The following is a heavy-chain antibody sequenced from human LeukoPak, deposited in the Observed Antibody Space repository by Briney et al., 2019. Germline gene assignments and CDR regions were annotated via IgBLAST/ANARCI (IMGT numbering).Heavy chain of an antibody. CDR2: IIPIFGTA. D-gene: IGHD3-10*01. CDR1: GGTFSSYA. Sequence: SVTVSCKASGGTFSSYAISWVRQAPGQGLEWMGGIIPIFGTANYAQKFQGRVTITADESTSTAYMELSSLRSEDTAVYYCARDLAGGSGPYYMDVWGKGTTVTVSS. J-gene: IGHJ6*03. CDR3: ARDLAGGSGPYYMDV. V-gene: IGHV1-69*13.